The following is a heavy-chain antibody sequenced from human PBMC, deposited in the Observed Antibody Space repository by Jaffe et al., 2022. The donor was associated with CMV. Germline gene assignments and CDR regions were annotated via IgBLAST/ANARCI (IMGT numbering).Heavy chain of an antibody. V-gene: IGHV4-59*01. Sequence: QVQLQESGPGLVKPSETLSLTCSVSGGTLNDFYWTWNRQSPGRGLEYIGYINYSGSTNYNPSLKSRVTISVDTSKNEFSLKLTSVTAADSAVYYCAREIPGYSSGYYRGALDIWGQGSMVTVSS. CDR2: INYSGST. D-gene: IGHD6-19*01. J-gene: IGHJ3*02. CDR3: AREIPGYSSGYYRGALDI. CDR1: GGTLNDFY.